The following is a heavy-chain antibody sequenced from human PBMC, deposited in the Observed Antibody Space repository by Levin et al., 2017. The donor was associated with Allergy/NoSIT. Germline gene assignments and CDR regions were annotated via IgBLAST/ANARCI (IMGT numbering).Heavy chain of an antibody. CDR2: INAGNGNT. Sequence: ASVKVSCKASGYTFTSYAMHWVRQAPGQRLEWMGWINAGNGNTKYSQKFQGRVTITRDTSASTAYMELSSLRSEDTAVYYCARGRPGQNWFDPWGQGTLVTVSS. V-gene: IGHV1-3*01. D-gene: IGHD6-6*01. J-gene: IGHJ5*02. CDR1: GYTFTSYA. CDR3: ARGRPGQNWFDP.